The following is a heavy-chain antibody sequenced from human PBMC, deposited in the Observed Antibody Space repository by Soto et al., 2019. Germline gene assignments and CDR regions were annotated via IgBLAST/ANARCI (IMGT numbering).Heavy chain of an antibody. J-gene: IGHJ4*02. Sequence: SVKVSCKASGGTFSSYAISWVRQAPGQGLEWMGGIILIFGTANYAQKFQGRVTITADESTSTAYMELSSLRSEDTAVYYCAELYGGNSGWYFDYWGQGTLVTVSS. CDR1: GGTFSSYA. CDR3: AELYGGNSGWYFDY. D-gene: IGHD2-21*02. V-gene: IGHV1-69*13. CDR2: IILIFGTA.